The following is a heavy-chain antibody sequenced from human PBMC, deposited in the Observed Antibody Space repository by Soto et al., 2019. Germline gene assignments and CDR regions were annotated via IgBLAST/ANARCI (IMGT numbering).Heavy chain of an antibody. J-gene: IGHJ6*02. V-gene: IGHV1-69*01. CDR2: IIPIFGTA. D-gene: IGHD6-19*01. CDR1: GGTFSSYA. CDR3: ARRAPGIAVAKYYYYYGMDV. Sequence: QVQLVQSGAEVKKPGSSVKVSCKASGGTFSSYAISWVRQAPGQGLEWMGGIIPIFGTANYAQKFQGRVTITADESTSTAYMELSSLRSEDTAVYYCARRAPGIAVAKYYYYYGMDVWGQGTTVTVSS.